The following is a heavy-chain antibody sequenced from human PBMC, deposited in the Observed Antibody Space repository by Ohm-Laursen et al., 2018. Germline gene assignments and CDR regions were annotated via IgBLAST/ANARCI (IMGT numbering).Heavy chain of an antibody. V-gene: IGHV3-11*01. J-gene: IGHJ4*02. CDR3: STDRKGYCSGGSCLNY. D-gene: IGHD2-15*01. Sequence: SLRLSCAAPGFTFSDYYMSWIRQAPGKGLEWVSYISSSGSTIYYADSVKGRFTISRDNAKNSLYLQMNSLKTEDTAVYYCSTDRKGYCSGGSCLNYGGQGTLVTVSS. CDR1: GFTFSDYY. CDR2: ISSSGSTI.